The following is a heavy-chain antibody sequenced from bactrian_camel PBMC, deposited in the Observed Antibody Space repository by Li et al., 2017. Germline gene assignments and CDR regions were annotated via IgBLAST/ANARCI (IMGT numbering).Heavy chain of an antibody. CDR3: ASVRRGAGYRSCQPGDAPFSV. CDR1: AGTAFT. CDR2: IFTGDNNT. V-gene: IGHV3S40*01. J-gene: IGHJ4*01. D-gene: IGHD2*01. Sequence: EVQLVESGGGLVQPGGSLRLSCAHFAGTAFTGWFRQAPGKEREGVAAIFTGDNNTYYSDSVEGRFVISQDMSKNMVVLQMDNLKPEDTAMYYCASVRRGAGYRSCQPGDAPFSVWGQGTQVTVS.